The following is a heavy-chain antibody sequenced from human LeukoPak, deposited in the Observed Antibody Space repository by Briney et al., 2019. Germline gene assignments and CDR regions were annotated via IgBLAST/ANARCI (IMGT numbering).Heavy chain of an antibody. Sequence: PGGSLRLSCSASGFTFSSYAMHWVRQAPGEELEYISGVTSDGGTTYHADSVKGRVTISRDDGKNTLYLHMNSLRDDDTAVYYCATDQRYAFDYWGQGILVTVSS. CDR2: VTSDGGTT. CDR1: GFTFSSYA. J-gene: IGHJ4*02. D-gene: IGHD3-9*01. CDR3: ATDQRYAFDY. V-gene: IGHV3-64*04.